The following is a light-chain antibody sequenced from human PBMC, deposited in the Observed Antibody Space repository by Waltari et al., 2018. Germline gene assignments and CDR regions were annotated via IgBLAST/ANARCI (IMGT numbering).Light chain of an antibody. CDR2: DTS. J-gene: IGKJ4*01. V-gene: IGKV3-11*01. Sequence: EVVLTQSPVTLSLSAGERASLSCWARESVYKYLAWYQQRPGQPPRLLSYDTSNRAAGVPGRFSGSGYGTDFTLTITSLEAEDFAVYFCQQGSILPLTFGGGTRVEIK. CDR1: ESVYKY. CDR3: QQGSILPLT.